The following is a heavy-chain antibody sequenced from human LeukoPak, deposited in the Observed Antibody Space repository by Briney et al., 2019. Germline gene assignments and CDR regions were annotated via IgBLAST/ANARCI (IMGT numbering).Heavy chain of an antibody. CDR1: GFTFSDYV. D-gene: IGHD2-8*01. CDR3: ARVGVLMNAFDI. Sequence: AGGSLRLSCAASGFTFSDYVMIWVRQAPGKGLEWVSGITASGDRTFYGDSVRGRFTMSRDNSKNTVYLQMNSLRVDDTAVYYCARVGVLMNAFDIWGQGTMVTVSS. CDR2: ITASGDRT. J-gene: IGHJ3*02. V-gene: IGHV3-23*01.